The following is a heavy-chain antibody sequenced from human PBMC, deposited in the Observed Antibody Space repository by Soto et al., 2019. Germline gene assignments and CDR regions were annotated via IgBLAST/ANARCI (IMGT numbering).Heavy chain of an antibody. CDR2: IIPILGIA. V-gene: IGHV1-69*04. CDR1: GGTFSSYT. Sequence: SVKVSCKASGGTFSSYTISWVRQAPGQGLEWMGRIIPILGIANYAQKFQGRVTITADKSTSTAYMELSSLRSEDTAVYYCARDSGDSSNWWAPGKYWGQGTLVTSPQ. CDR3: ARDSGDSSNWWAPGKY. D-gene: IGHD6-13*01. J-gene: IGHJ4*02.